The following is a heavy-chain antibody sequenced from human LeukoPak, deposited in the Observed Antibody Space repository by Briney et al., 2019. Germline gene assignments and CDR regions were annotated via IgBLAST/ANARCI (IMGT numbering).Heavy chain of an antibody. CDR2: INPKSGGT. CDR1: GNTFSGYY. CDR3: ASVKLGPEGFFDS. J-gene: IGHJ4*02. D-gene: IGHD7-27*01. Sequence: ASVKVSCKASGNTFSGYYIHWVRQAPGQGLEWMGWINPKSGGTNYAQKFQGRVTMTRDTSISTAYMELRRLRSDDTAVYLCASVKLGPEGFFDSWGQGTLVTVSS. V-gene: IGHV1-2*02.